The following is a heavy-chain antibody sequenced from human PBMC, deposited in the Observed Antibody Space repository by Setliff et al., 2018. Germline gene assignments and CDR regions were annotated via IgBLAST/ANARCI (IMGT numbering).Heavy chain of an antibody. V-gene: IGHV3-23*01. CDR2: ITGSGAGT. Sequence: LRLSCVASGFTFSSYAMNWVRQAPGKELEWVSGITGSGAGTYYADSVEGRFTISRDNSDNTLYLEMISPRAEDTAVYYCAKGGGGNYDSSAIGYYYYYYYMDVWGKGTTVTVSS. CDR3: AKGGGGNYDSSAIGYYYYYYYMDV. CDR1: GFTFSSYA. J-gene: IGHJ6*03. D-gene: IGHD3-22*01.